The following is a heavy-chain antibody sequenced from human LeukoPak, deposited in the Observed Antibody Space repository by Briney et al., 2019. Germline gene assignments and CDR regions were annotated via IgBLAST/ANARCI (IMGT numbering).Heavy chain of an antibody. V-gene: IGHV4-30-4*08. Sequence: PSETPSLTCTVSGGSISSGDYYWSWICQPPGKGLEWIGYIYNSGSPYYNPSLKSRVTISVDTTKNQFSLKLSSVTAADTAVYYWARSINYYGSGYRYSDNWGQGTLVTVSS. D-gene: IGHD3-10*01. CDR3: ARSINYYGSGYRYSDN. CDR1: GGSISSGDYY. CDR2: IYNSGSP. J-gene: IGHJ4*02.